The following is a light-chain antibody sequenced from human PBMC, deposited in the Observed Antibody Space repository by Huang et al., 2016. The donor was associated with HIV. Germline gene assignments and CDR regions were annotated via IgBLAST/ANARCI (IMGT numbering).Light chain of an antibody. Sequence: DIVLTQSPGTLSLSPGERATLSCRASQIVSSRYLAWYQQKPGQAPRLLIYGASSRASGIPDRFSGSGSGTDFTLTISRLEPEDCAVYYCQQYGSSPTFTFGQGTKVDIK. CDR2: GAS. J-gene: IGKJ3*01. CDR3: QQYGSSPTFT. V-gene: IGKV3-20*01. CDR1: QIVSSRY.